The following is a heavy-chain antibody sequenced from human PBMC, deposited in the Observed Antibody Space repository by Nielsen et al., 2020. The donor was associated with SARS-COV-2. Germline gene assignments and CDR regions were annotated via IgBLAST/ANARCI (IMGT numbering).Heavy chain of an antibody. J-gene: IGHJ5*01. CDR1: GGPISDDGYY. CDR2: IDYRGKT. D-gene: IGHD2-2*01. Sequence: SETLSLTCTVSGGPISDDGYYWTWIRQHPGKGLEWVGYIDYRGKTYYNPSLKIRASMSVDTSKNQFSLMLSSVTAADTAVFYCARESEYRDRWKALDSWGHGTLVTVS. CDR3: ARESEYRDRWKALDS. V-gene: IGHV4-31*03.